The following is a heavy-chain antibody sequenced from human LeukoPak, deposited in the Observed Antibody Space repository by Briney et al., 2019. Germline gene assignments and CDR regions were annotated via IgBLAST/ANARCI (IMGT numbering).Heavy chain of an antibody. Sequence: GGSLRLSCAASGFTFSSYSVNWVRQAPGKGLEWVSSITSSSSYIYYADSVKGRFTISRDNAKNSVYLQMNSLRAEDTAVYYCARDGYGGAAFDYYYYMDVWGKGTTVTVSS. CDR2: ITSSSSYI. D-gene: IGHD5-18*01. J-gene: IGHJ6*03. CDR1: GFTFSSYS. CDR3: ARDGYGGAAFDYYYYMDV. V-gene: IGHV3-21*01.